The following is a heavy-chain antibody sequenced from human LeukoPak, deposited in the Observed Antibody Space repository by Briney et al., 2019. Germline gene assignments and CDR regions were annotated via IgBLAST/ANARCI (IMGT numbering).Heavy chain of an antibody. CDR2: IYYSGST. D-gene: IGHD6-6*01. V-gene: IGHV4-59*01. CDR1: GGSISSYY. CDR3: ARVISGSEIAARGVAFDI. Sequence: SETLSLTCTVSGGSISSYYWSWIRQPPGKGLEWIGDIYYSGSTNYNPSLKSRVTISVDTSKNQFSLKLSSVTAADTAVYYGARVISGSEIAARGVAFDIWGQGTMVTVSS. J-gene: IGHJ3*02.